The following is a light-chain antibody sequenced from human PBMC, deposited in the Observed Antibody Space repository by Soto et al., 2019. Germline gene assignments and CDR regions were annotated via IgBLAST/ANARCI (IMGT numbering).Light chain of an antibody. V-gene: IGLV2-23*01. CDR1: SSDVGSYNL. J-gene: IGLJ1*01. Sequence: QSALTQPASVSGSPGQSITISCTGTSSDVGSYNLVSWYQQHPGKAPKLMIYEGSKRPSGVPDRFSGSTSVNSASLTISGLQADDEADYYCCLYIGATTYVFGTGTKVTVL. CDR3: CLYIGATTYV. CDR2: EGS.